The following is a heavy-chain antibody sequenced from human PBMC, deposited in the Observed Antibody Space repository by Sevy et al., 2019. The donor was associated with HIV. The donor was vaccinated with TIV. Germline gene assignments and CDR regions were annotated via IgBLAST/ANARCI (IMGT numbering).Heavy chain of an antibody. CDR2: INHRGST. CDR1: GGSFSSFY. J-gene: IGHJ6*02. CDR3: ARGGRVDTTEYGMDV. Sequence: SETLSLICTVHGGSFSSFYWSWIRQSPGKGLEWIGEINHRGSTNYNPSLKSRVTVSVDTSNNQFSLNLTSVTAADTAVYYCARGGRVDTTEYGMDVWGQGTTVTVSS. D-gene: IGHD5-18*01. V-gene: IGHV4-34*01.